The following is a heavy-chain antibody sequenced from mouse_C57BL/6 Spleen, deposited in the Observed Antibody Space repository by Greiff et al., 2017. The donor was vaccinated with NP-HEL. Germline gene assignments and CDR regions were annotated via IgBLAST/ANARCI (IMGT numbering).Heavy chain of an antibody. J-gene: IGHJ3*01. Sequence: QVHVKQSGAELVRPGSSVKLSCKASGYTFTSYWMHWVKQRPIQGLEWIGNIDPSDSETHYNQKFKDKATLTVDKSSSTAYMQLSSLTSEDSAVYYCARWEGQGFAYWGQGTLVTVSA. CDR2: IDPSDSET. D-gene: IGHD3-3*01. CDR1: GYTFTSYW. V-gene: IGHV1-52*01. CDR3: ARWEGQGFAY.